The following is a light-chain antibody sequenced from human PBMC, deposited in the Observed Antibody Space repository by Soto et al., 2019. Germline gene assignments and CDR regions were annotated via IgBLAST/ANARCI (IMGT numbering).Light chain of an antibody. CDR1: SSNIGSNY. CDR2: GDD. V-gene: IGLV1-47*02. CDR3: AAWDDSLNGWV. J-gene: IGLJ3*02. Sequence: QSVLTQPPSTSGTPGQRITVSCSGSSSNIGSNYVYWYQQLPGTAPKLLIYGDDQRPSGVPDRFSGPKSGTSVSLAISGVRSEDEADYYCAAWDDSLNGWVFGGGTKMTVL.